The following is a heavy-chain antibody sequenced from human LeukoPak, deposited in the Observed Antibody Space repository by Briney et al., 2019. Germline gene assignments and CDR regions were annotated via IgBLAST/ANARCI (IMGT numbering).Heavy chain of an antibody. J-gene: IGHJ4*02. CDR3: AKDQEDIVVVVAATPLDY. CDR2: IRYDGSNK. D-gene: IGHD2-15*01. Sequence: PGGSLRLSCAASGFTFSSYGMHWVRQAPGKGLEWVAFIRYDGSNKYYADSVKGRFTISRDNSKNTLYLQMNSLRAEDTAVYYCAKDQEDIVVVVAATPLDYWGQGTLVTVSS. V-gene: IGHV3-30*02. CDR1: GFTFSSYG.